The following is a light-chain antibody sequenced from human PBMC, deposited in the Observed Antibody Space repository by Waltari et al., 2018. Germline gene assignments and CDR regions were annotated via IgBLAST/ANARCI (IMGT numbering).Light chain of an antibody. CDR1: QGIVNS. CDR3: QQYYRSPLT. V-gene: IGKV1-NL1*01. J-gene: IGKJ4*01. CDR2: GAS. Sequence: DIQMTQSPYSLSASVGDRVTITCRASQGIVNSLAWYQQKPGKAPKVLLYGASRLESGVPSRFSGSGSGTYYTLTISSLQPEDFATYYCQQYYRSPLTFGGGTKVEIK.